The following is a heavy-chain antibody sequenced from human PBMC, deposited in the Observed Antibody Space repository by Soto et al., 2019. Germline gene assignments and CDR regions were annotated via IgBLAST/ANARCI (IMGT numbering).Heavy chain of an antibody. CDR2: TYYRSRWYS. J-gene: IGHJ6*02. V-gene: IGHV6-1*01. Sequence: SQTLSLTCVGSGDTVSSNSVAWNWVRQSPSRGLEWLGRTYYRSRWYSDYAVSVRSRIDINADTSKNQVSLQLNSVTPEDTAVYYCARSEEDSDYYYYGMDVWGQGTTVTAP. CDR1: GDTVSSNSVA. CDR3: ARSEEDSDYYYYGMDV. D-gene: IGHD2-15*01.